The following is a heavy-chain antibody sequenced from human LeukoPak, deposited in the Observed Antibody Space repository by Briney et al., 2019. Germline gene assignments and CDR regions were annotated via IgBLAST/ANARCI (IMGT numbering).Heavy chain of an antibody. D-gene: IGHD2-21*01. CDR2: VSSSGGTI. CDR3: ARNESRYCGGDCYPLDY. CDR1: GFTFSDYH. V-gene: IGHV3-11*01. J-gene: IGHJ4*02. Sequence: TGGSLRLSCAASGFTFSDYHMSWIRQASGKGLEWVSYVSSSGGTISYADSVKGRFSISRDNAKKSLYLQMNSLRAEDTALYHCARNESRYCGGDCYPLDYWGQGTLVTVSS.